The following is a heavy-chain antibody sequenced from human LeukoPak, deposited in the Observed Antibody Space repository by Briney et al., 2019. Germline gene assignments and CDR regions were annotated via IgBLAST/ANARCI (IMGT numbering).Heavy chain of an antibody. D-gene: IGHD3-9*01. CDR3: ARTPHEDWDLFDY. Sequence: GGSLRLSCAASGFTFSSYWMSWVRQAPGKGLEWVANIKQDGSEKYYVDSVKGRFTISRDNAKNSLYLQTNSLRAEDTAVYYCARTPHEDWDLFDYWGQGTLVTVSS. V-gene: IGHV3-7*01. J-gene: IGHJ4*02. CDR1: GFTFSSYW. CDR2: IKQDGSEK.